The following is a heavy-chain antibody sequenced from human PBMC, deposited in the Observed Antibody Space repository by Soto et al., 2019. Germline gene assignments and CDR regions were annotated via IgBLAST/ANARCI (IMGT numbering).Heavy chain of an antibody. CDR1: VFTFSSYA. V-gene: IGHV3-23*01. CDR3: AKCHYCTNGVCYPYYYYGMDV. CDR2: ISGSGGST. J-gene: IGHJ6*02. D-gene: IGHD2-8*01. Sequence: PGWSLRLSCSASVFTFSSYAMSWFRQAPGKGLEWVSAISGSGGSTYYADSVKGRFTISRDNSKNTLYLQMNSLRAEDTAVYYCAKCHYCTNGVCYPYYYYGMDVWGQGTTVTVSS.